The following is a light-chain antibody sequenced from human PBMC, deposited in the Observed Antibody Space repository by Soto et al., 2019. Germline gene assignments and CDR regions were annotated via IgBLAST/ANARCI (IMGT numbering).Light chain of an antibody. CDR2: GNT. Sequence: QSLLTQPPSVSGAPGQRVTISCTGSSSNIGAGYGVHWYQQLPGAAPKLLIYGNTNRPSGVPDRISGSQSGTSASLAITGLQAEDEADYYCQTADTSLSVVFGGGTKLTVL. CDR1: SSNIGAGYG. V-gene: IGLV1-40*01. J-gene: IGLJ2*01. CDR3: QTADTSLSVV.